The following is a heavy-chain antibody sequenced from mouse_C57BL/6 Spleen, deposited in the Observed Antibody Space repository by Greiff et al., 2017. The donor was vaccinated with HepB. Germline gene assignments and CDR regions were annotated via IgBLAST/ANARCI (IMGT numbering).Heavy chain of an antibody. D-gene: IGHD3-1*01. Sequence: VQLKQSGGGLVKPGGSLKLSCAASGFTFSDYGMHWVRQAPEKGLEWVAYISSGSSTIYYADTVKGRFTISRDNAKNTLFLQMTSLRSEDTAMYYCARGLSLFAYWGQGTLVTVSA. V-gene: IGHV5-17*01. CDR1: GFTFSDYG. J-gene: IGHJ3*01. CDR3: ARGLSLFAY. CDR2: ISSGSSTI.